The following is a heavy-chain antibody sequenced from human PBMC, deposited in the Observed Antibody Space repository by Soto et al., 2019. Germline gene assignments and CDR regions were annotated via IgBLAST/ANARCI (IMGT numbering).Heavy chain of an antibody. Sequence: GASVKVSCKVSGYTLTELSMHWVRQAPGKGPEWMGGFDPEDGETIYAQKFQGRVTMTEDTSTDTAYMELSSLRSEDTAVYYCATATAMATRRDYYYYYGMDVWGQGTTVTVSS. CDR1: GYTLTELS. V-gene: IGHV1-24*01. D-gene: IGHD5-18*01. CDR3: ATATAMATRRDYYYYYGMDV. J-gene: IGHJ6*02. CDR2: FDPEDGET.